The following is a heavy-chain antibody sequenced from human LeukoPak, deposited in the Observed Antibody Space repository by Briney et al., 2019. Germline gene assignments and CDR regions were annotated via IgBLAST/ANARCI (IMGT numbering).Heavy chain of an antibody. J-gene: IGHJ4*02. Sequence: GGSLRLSCAASGFTFSSYAMSWVRQAPGKGLVWVSRINTDGSSTSYADSVKGRFTISRDNAKNTLYLQMNSLRAEDTAVYYCARAPTKYDSSGYYYIWGQGTLVTVSS. CDR3: ARAPTKYDSSGYYYI. CDR1: GFTFSSYA. D-gene: IGHD3-22*01. V-gene: IGHV3-74*01. CDR2: INTDGSST.